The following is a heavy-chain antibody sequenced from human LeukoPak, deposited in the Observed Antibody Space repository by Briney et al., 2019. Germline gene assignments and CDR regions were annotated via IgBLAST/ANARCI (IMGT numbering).Heavy chain of an antibody. Sequence: GGSLRLSCAASGFTFSSYAMSWVRQAPGKGLEWVSAFSGSAGSTYYADSVKGRFTISRDNSKNTLYLQMNSLRAEDTAVYYCAKSADYGDYYWFDYWGQGTLVTVSS. V-gene: IGHV3-23*01. CDR1: GFTFSSYA. D-gene: IGHD4-17*01. CDR2: FSGSAGST. J-gene: IGHJ4*02. CDR3: AKSADYGDYYWFDY.